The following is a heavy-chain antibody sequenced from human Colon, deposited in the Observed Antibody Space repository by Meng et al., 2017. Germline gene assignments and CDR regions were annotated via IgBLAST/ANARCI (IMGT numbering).Heavy chain of an antibody. CDR2: INPNTGGA. D-gene: IGHD3-10*01. J-gene: IGHJ5*02. CDR3: ARSGSASGRLS. V-gene: IGHV1-2*02. CDR1: GTTFTAYY. Sequence: ASVKVSCKTSGTTFTAYYMHWVRQAPGQGLEWMGWINPNTGGASYPQKFQGRVTMTRDTSISTAYMELYSLRYDDTAVYYCARSGSASGRLSWGQGTLVTVSS.